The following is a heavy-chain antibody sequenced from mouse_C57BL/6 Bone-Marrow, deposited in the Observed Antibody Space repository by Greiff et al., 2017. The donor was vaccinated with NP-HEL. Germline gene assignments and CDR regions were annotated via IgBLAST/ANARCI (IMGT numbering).Heavy chain of an antibody. J-gene: IGHJ4*01. CDR1: GYTFTSYW. CDR2: IYPGNSDT. Sequence: EVHLVESGTVLARPGASVKMSCKTSGYTFTSYWMHWVKQRPGQGLEWIGAIYPGNSDTSYNQKFKGKAKLTAVTPASTAYMELSSLTNDDSAVYYCTRKLRLQHYYAMDYWGQGTSVTVSS. D-gene: IGHD3-2*02. CDR3: TRKLRLQHYYAMDY. V-gene: IGHV1-5*01.